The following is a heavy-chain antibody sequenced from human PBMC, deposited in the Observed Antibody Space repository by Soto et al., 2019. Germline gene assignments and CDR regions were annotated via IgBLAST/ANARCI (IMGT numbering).Heavy chain of an antibody. J-gene: IGHJ5*02. V-gene: IGHV4-30-2*01. CDR1: GGSISSGGYS. CDR3: ARVPGP. CDR2: IYRSGST. Sequence: QLQLQESGSGLVKPSQTLSLTCAVSGGSISSGGYSWSWIRQPPVKGLEWIAYIYRSGSTFYNPSLKRRVTMSVDRAKNQFSLKLSSVTAAETAVYYCARVPGPWGQGTLVTVSS.